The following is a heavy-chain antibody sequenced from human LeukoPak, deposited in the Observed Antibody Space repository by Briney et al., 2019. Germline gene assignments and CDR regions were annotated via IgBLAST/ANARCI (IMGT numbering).Heavy chain of an antibody. CDR3: ARSSGYQYYFDY. CDR1: GGSFSGYY. CDR2: IYYSGST. V-gene: IGHV4-59*08. J-gene: IGHJ4*02. D-gene: IGHD3-22*01. Sequence: SETLSLTCAVYGGSFSGYYWSWIRQPPGKGLEWIGYIYYSGSTNYNPSLKSRVTISVDTSKNQFSLKLSSVTAADTAVYYCARSSGYQYYFDYWGQGTLVTVSS.